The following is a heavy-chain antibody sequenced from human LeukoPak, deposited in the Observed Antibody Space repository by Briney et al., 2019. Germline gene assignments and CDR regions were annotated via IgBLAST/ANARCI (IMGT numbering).Heavy chain of an antibody. CDR3: AKDRVGYGGNNGVDY. V-gene: IGHV3-74*01. CDR2: VDTDGSTV. Sequence: GGSLRLSCAASGFTFSAYWMNWVRQGPGKGLVWVARVDTDGSTVNYADSVKGRFTISRDNSKNTLYLQMNSLRAEDTAVYYCAKDRVGYGGNNGVDYWGQGTPVTVSS. J-gene: IGHJ4*02. CDR1: GFTFSAYW. D-gene: IGHD4-23*01.